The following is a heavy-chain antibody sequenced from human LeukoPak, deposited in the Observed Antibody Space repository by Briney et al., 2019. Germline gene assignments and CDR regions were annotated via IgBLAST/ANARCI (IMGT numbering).Heavy chain of an antibody. V-gene: IGHV3-11*04. D-gene: IGHD3-22*01. J-gene: IGHJ3*02. CDR3: ARDLGRYYYDSSGYSPGAFDI. CDR2: ISSSGSTI. Sequence: GGSLRLSCAASGFTFSDYYMSWIRQAPGKGLEWVSYISSSGSTIYYADSVKGRFTISRDNAKNSLYLQMNSLRAEDTAVYYCARDLGRYYYDSSGYSPGAFDIWGQGTMVTVSS. CDR1: GFTFSDYY.